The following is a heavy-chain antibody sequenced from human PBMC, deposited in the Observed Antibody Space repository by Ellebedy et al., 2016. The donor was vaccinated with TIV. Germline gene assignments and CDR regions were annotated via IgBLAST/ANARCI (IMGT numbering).Heavy chain of an antibody. Sequence: GESLKISCAAPGFPFSSYSMNWVRQAPGKGLEWVSSISSSSTYMYYGDPVKGRFTISRDNAKNSLYLQMDSLRAEDTAIYYCARRIGEFFDYWGQGTLVTVSS. CDR1: GFPFSSYS. CDR2: ISSSSTYM. J-gene: IGHJ4*02. CDR3: ARRIGEFFDY. V-gene: IGHV3-21*01. D-gene: IGHD3-10*01.